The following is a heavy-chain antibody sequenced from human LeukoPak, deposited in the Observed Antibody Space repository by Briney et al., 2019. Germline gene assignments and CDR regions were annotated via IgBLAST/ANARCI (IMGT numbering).Heavy chain of an antibody. CDR1: GGSISSYY. D-gene: IGHD3-22*01. V-gene: IGHV4-4*07. Sequence: SETLSLTCTVSGGSISSYYWSWIRQPAGKGLEWIGRIYTSGSTNYNPSLKSRVTISVDTSKNQFSLKLSSVTAADTAVYYCARDAPRFYDSRPYYMDVWGKGTTVTVSS. J-gene: IGHJ6*03. CDR2: IYTSGST. CDR3: ARDAPRFYDSRPYYMDV.